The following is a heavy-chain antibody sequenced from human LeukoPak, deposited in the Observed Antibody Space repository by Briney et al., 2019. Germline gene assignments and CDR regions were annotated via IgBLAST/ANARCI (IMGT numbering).Heavy chain of an antibody. J-gene: IGHJ4*02. CDR3: ARGRLASTTSTTYDY. CDR2: ITSNGHSA. CDR1: GFTFSRYA. V-gene: IGHV3-64*01. D-gene: IGHD2/OR15-2a*01. Sequence: GGSLRLSCAASGFTFSRYALHWVRQVPGKGLEYVSAITSNGHSAYYANSVEGRFTISRDNSKNTLYLQMGSLRAEDMAVYYCARGRLASTTSTTYDYWGQGTLVTVSS.